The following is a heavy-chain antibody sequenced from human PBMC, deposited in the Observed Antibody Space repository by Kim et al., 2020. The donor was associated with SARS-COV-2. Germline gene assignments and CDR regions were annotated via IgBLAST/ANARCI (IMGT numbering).Heavy chain of an antibody. CDR2: SYQ. V-gene: IGHV3-21*01. Sequence: SYQHYPDSVKGPITISQDNAKNSLYLQMNSLRAEDTAVYYCARAPVGATGYWGQGTLVTVSS. CDR3: ARAPVGATGY. J-gene: IGHJ4*02. D-gene: IGHD1-26*01.